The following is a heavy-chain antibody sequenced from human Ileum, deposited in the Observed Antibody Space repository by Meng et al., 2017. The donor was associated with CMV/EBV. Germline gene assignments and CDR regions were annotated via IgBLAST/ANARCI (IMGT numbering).Heavy chain of an antibody. J-gene: IGHJ4*02. V-gene: IGHV4-4*07. D-gene: IGHD4-17*01. CDR2: INAGGST. Sequence: HLQESGPGLVKPSETLSLTFAVSGGSISTYYWTWVRQPAGKGLEWIGRINAGGSTNDNPSLKSRVTMSVDTSKNQFSLKVTSVTAADTAVYYCAREENTVNQFEYWGQGTLVTVSS. CDR3: AREENTVNQFEY. CDR1: GGSISTYY.